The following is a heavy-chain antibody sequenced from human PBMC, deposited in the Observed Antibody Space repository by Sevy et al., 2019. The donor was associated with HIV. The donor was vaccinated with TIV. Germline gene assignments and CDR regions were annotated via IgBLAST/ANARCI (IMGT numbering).Heavy chain of an antibody. J-gene: IGHJ5*01. CDR3: ARAPPVVVVPGAPSWFDS. Sequence: SETLSLTCAVYGGSFSGYYWNWIRQTPGKGLEWIGEINHSGSTNYNPSLKSRVTISVDTSKNQFSLRLNSVTAAETAVYYCARAPPVVVVPGAPSWFDSWGQGTLVTVSS. V-gene: IGHV4-34*01. CDR2: INHSGST. CDR1: GGSFSGYY. D-gene: IGHD2-2*01.